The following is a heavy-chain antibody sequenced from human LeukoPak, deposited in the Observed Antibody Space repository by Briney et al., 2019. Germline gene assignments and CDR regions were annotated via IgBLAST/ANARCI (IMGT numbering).Heavy chain of an antibody. CDR3: ARESARDSSGWRGAPYYFDY. J-gene: IGHJ4*02. V-gene: IGHV1-46*01. Sequence: ASVKVSCKASRYIFTSYYVHWVRQAPGQGLEWMGLINPSGGNTNYAQKFQGRVTMTRDTSTSTVYMELNNLRPEDTAVYYCARESARDSSGWRGAPYYFDYWGQGTLVTVSS. D-gene: IGHD6-19*01. CDR2: INPSGGNT. CDR1: RYIFTSYY.